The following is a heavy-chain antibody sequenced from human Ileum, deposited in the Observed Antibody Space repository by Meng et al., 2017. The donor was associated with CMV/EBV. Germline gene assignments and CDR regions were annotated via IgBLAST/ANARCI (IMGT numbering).Heavy chain of an antibody. Sequence: TVSGVSIRSAGYYCRWIRHHPGKGLEWIGYMYYSGSTYYNPSLKSRVTISLDTSKNEFSLKLSSVIAADTAVYYCARRVPGLHYFDYWGQGSLVTVSS. CDR1: GVSIRSAGYY. V-gene: IGHV4-31*03. CDR3: ARRVPGLHYFDY. CDR2: MYYSGST. J-gene: IGHJ4*02.